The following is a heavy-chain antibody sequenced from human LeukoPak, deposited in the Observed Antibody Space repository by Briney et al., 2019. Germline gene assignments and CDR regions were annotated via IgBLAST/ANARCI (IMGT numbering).Heavy chain of an antibody. CDR3: ARVQERYTRGASYFFDY. V-gene: IGHV4-38-2*01. Sequence: SETLSLTRGVSAYSISSGYYWGWIRQPPGKGLEWIGTIYHRESAFYNPSLKSRVTISVDTSKNQFSLNLSSVTAADTAVYFCARVQERYTRGASYFFDYWGQGTLVTVSS. J-gene: IGHJ4*02. CDR2: IYHRESA. D-gene: IGHD3-9*01. CDR1: AYSISSGYY.